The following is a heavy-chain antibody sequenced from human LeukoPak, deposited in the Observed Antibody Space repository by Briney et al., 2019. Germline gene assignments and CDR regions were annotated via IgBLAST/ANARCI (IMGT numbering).Heavy chain of an antibody. CDR1: GYTFTVYY. CDR3: AREDISSGWYF. J-gene: IGHJ4*02. Sequence: GASVKVSCKASGYTFTVYYMHWVRQAPGQGLEWMGWINPNSGGTNYAQKFQGRVTMTRDTSISTAYLELNRLRSDDTAVYYCAREDISSGWYFGGQGTLVTVSS. V-gene: IGHV1-2*02. D-gene: IGHD6-19*01. CDR2: INPNSGGT.